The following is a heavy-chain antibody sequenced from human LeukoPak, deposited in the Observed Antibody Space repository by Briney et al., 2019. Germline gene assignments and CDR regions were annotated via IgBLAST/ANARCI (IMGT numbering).Heavy chain of an antibody. CDR3: AIGTGKSTLNWFDP. V-gene: IGHV3-43*01. J-gene: IGHJ5*02. D-gene: IGHD1-14*01. CDR2: ISWDGSNT. Sequence: PGGSLRLSCAASGFTFDDYTMHWVRQAPGKGLEWVSLISWDGSNTYYADSVKGRFTISRDNSKNSLYLQMNSLRTEDTALYYCAIGTGKSTLNWFDPWGQGTLVTVSS. CDR1: GFTFDDYT.